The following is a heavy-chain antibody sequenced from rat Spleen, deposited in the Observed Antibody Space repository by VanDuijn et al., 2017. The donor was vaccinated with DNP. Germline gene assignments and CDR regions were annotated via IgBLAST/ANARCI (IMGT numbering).Heavy chain of an antibody. J-gene: IGHJ4*01. Sequence: EVQLVESGGDLVQPGRSLKLSCVASGFTFSTYWMFWIRQAPGMGLEWVASINPDGGSTYYPDSVKGRFTISRDNAENTMYLQMSSLRSEDTATYYCAKDKWFYAMDAWGQGTSVTVSS. CDR1: GFTFSTYW. CDR2: INPDGGST. D-gene: IGHD1-1*01. V-gene: IGHV5-58*01. CDR3: AKDKWFYAMDA.